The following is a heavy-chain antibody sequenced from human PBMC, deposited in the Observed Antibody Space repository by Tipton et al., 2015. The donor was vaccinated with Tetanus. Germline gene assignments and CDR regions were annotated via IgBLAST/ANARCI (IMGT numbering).Heavy chain of an antibody. J-gene: IGHJ4*02. D-gene: IGHD6-6*01. CDR2: IYSSGST. CDR3: ARDQARGARGWNYFDF. Sequence: GLVKPSQTLSLTCTVSGVSISGGRYYWSWIRQRPGKGLEWIADIYSSGSTYTDPSLKGRVTISVDTSENQFSLRLNSVTAADTAVYYCARDQARGARGWNYFDFWGLGTLVTVSS. CDR1: GVSISGGRYY. V-gene: IGHV4-31*03.